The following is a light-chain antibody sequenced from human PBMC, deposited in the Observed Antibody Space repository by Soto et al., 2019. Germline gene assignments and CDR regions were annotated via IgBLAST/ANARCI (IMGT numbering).Light chain of an antibody. CDR1: QGISSY. V-gene: IGKV1-8*01. Sequence: AIRMTQSPSSFSASTGDRVTITCRASQGISSYLAWYQQQPGKAPKLLIYAASTLQSGVPSRFSGSGSGTDFTLTISCLQSEDFATYYASAFGPGTKVDIK. CDR3: SA. CDR2: AAS. J-gene: IGKJ3*01.